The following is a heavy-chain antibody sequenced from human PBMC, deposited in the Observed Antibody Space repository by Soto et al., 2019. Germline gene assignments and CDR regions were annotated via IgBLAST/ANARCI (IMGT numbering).Heavy chain of an antibody. D-gene: IGHD6-6*01. V-gene: IGHV4-39*01. CDR2: IYYSGST. CDR1: GGSISSSSYY. CDR3: ARQDSCSSEGSGDV. Sequence: PSETLSLTCTVSGGSISSSSYYWGWIRQPPGKGLEWIGSIYYSGSTYYNPSLKSRVTISVDTSKNQFSLKLSSVTAADTAVYYCARQDSCSSEGSGDVWGQGTTVTVSS. J-gene: IGHJ6*02.